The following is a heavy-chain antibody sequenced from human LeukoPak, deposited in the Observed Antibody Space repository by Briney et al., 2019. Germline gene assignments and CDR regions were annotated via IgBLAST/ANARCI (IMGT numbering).Heavy chain of an antibody. J-gene: IGHJ5*02. CDR3: AREMIRNYGGNLDKWFDP. CDR1: GGSISSYY. V-gene: IGHV4-59*01. D-gene: IGHD4-23*01. Sequence: SETLSLTCTVSGGSISSYYWSWIRQPPGKGLEWIGYIYYSGSTNYNPSLKSRVTISVDTSKNQFSLKLSSVTAADTAVYYCAREMIRNYGGNLDKWFDPWGQGTLVTVSS. CDR2: IYYSGST.